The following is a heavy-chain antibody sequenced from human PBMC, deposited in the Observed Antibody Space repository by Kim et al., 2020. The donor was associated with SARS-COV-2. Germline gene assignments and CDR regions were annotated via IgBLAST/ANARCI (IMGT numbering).Heavy chain of an antibody. CDR3: AGWSYYGMDV. Sequence: GGSLRLSCAASGFTFDDYAMEWVRQAPGKGLEWVAGITWNSGSIGYADSVKGRFAISRDNAKNSLYLQMNRLRTEDTALYYCAGWSYYGMDVWGQGTTVTASS. CDR2: ITWNSGSI. D-gene: IGHD6-19*01. J-gene: IGHJ6*02. CDR1: GFTFDDYA. V-gene: IGHV3-9*01.